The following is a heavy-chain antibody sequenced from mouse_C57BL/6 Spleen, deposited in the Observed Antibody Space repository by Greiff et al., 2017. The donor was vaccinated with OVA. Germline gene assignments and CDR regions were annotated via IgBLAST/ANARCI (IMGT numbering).Heavy chain of an antibody. D-gene: IGHD1-1*01. CDR2: INPSNGGT. CDR3: ARSGSTVVEDWYFDV. CDR1: GYTFTSYW. V-gene: IGHV1-53*01. Sequence: QVQLKQPGTELVKPGASVKLSCKASGYTFTSYWMHWVKQRPGQGLEWIGNINPSNGGTNYNEKFKSKATLTVDKSSSTAYMQLSSLTSEDSAVYYCARSGSTVVEDWYFDVWGTGTTVTVSS. J-gene: IGHJ1*03.